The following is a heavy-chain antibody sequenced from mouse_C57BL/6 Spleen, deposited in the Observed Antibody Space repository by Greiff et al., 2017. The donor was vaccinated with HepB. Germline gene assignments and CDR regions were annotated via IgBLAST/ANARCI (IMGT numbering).Heavy chain of an antibody. Sequence: VQLQESGPELVKPGASVKISCKASGYAFSSSWMNWVKQRPGKGLEWIGRIYPGDGDTNYNGKFKGKATLTADKSSSTAYMQLSSLTSEDSAVYFCARSRRDYDCAMDYWVQGTSVTVSS. J-gene: IGHJ4*01. D-gene: IGHD2-4*01. CDR3: ARSRRDYDCAMDY. CDR1: GYAFSSSW. CDR2: IYPGDGDT. V-gene: IGHV1-82*01.